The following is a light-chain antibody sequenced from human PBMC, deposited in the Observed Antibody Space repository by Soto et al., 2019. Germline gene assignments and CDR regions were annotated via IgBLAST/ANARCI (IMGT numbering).Light chain of an antibody. CDR3: QQYENYWT. CDR1: QSSSAW. Sequence: DSQMTQYPSTLSATAGDRVTITFRASQSSSAWLAWYQKKPGKAPKLLIYDASNLASGVPSRFSGSGSGTEFTLTISNLQPADFATYYCQQYENYWTFGQGTKV. J-gene: IGKJ1*01. V-gene: IGKV1-5*01. CDR2: DAS.